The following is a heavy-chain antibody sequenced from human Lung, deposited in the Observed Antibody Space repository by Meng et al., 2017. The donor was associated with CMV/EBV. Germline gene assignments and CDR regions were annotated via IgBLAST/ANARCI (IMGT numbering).Heavy chain of an antibody. CDR2: IFHGGTV. V-gene: IGHV4-38-2*02. J-gene: IGHJ6*02. CDR3: ARERDYYSYMDV. CDR1: GYSITTSYF. Sequence: SETLSLXXTISGYSITTSYFWGWVWQSPGKGLEWIGSIFHGGTVYYNPSLKGRVTISLDTSKTHFSLRLDSVPAADTAVYDCARERDYYSYMDVWGRGTPVTVSS.